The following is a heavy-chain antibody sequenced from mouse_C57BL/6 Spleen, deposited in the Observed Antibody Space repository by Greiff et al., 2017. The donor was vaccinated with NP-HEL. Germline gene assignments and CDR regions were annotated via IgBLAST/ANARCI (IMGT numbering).Heavy chain of an antibody. CDR3: ARGITTVDWYFDV. CDR2: INPDSSTI. V-gene: IGHV4-1*01. J-gene: IGHJ1*03. Sequence: EVKLMESGGGLVQLGGSLKLSCAASGIDFSRYWMSWVRRAPGKGLEWIGEINPDSSTINYAPSLKDKFIISRDNAKNTLYLQMSKVRSEDTALYYCARGITTVDWYFDVWGTGTTVTVSS. D-gene: IGHD1-1*01. CDR1: GIDFSRYW.